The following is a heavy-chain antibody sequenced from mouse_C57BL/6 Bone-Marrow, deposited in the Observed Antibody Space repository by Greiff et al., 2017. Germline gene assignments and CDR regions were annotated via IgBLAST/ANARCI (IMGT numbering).Heavy chain of an antibody. V-gene: IGHV1-18*01. CDR2: INPNNGGT. D-gene: IGHD2-1*01. CDR3: ARGSGNYWFAY. CDR1: GYTFTDYN. Sequence: EVQLQQSGPELVKPGASVKMSCKASGYTFTDYNMHWVKQSHGKSLEWIGDINPNNGGTIYNQKFKGKATLTVDKSSSTAYMELRSLTSEDTAVYYCARGSGNYWFAYWGQGTLVTVSA. J-gene: IGHJ3*01.